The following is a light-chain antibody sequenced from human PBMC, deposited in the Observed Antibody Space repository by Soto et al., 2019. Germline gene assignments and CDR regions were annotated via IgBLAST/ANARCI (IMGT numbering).Light chain of an antibody. Sequence: QMTQSPSSLSASVGEKIIITCRASRDVGSDVSWYQQKPGQAPKLLIYAASNLYTGVPSRFSGSRSGTEFTLTTSSLQPEAFASYYCLQYYGDSWTFGQGTKVEIE. J-gene: IGKJ1*01. CDR1: RDVGSD. V-gene: IGKV1-6*01. CDR3: LQYYGDSWT. CDR2: AAS.